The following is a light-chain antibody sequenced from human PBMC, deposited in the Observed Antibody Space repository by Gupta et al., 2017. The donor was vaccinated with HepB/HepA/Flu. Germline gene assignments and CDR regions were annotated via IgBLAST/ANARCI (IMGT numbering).Light chain of an antibody. J-gene: IGKJ2*01. CDR3: QQRSNSYT. CDR1: QSVSNY. V-gene: IGKV3-11*01. CDR2: EAS. Sequence: EIVLTQSPATLSLSPGERATLSCRASQSVSNYLAWYQQKPGQAPRLLIYEASNRATGIPARFSGSGSGTDFTLTSSSLEPEDFAVYYWQQRSNSYTFGQGTKLEIK.